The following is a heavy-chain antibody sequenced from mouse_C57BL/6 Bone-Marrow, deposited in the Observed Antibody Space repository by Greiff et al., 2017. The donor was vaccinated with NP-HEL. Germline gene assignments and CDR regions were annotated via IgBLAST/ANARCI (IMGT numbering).Heavy chain of an antibody. CDR2: ISSGSSTI. J-gene: IGHJ2*01. CDR1: GFTFSDYG. CDR3: ARTQFDY. V-gene: IGHV5-17*01. Sequence: EVKLQESGGGLVKPGGSLKLSCAASGFTFSDYGMHWVRQAPEKGLEWVAYISSGSSTIYYAATVKGRFTITRDNAKNTLFLQMTSLRSEDTAMYYCARTQFDYWGQGTTLTVSS.